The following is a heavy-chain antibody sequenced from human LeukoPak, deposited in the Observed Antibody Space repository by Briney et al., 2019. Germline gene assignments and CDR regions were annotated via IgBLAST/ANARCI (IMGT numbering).Heavy chain of an antibody. J-gene: IGHJ5*02. CDR3: ATYRQVLLPFEA. V-gene: IGHV3-23*01. D-gene: IGHD5-18*01. CDR2: IFQGGGEI. CDR1: GFTFRSYA. Sequence: GGSLRLSCAASGFTFRSYAMSWVRQTPGKGLEWVSSIFQGGGEIHYADSVRGRFTISRDNSKSTLFLQMNSLRAEDTAIYYCATYRQVLLPFEAWGQGTLVTVSS.